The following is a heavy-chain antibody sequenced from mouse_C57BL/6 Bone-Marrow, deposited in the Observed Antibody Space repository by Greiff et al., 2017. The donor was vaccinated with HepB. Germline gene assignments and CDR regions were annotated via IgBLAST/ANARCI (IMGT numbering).Heavy chain of an antibody. J-gene: IGHJ2*01. CDR2: IDPENGDT. CDR1: GFNIKDDY. V-gene: IGHV14-4*01. Sequence: EVQLQQSGAELVRPGASVKLSCTATGFNIKDDYMHWVKQRPEQGLEWIGWIDPENGDTEYASKFQGKATIKADTSTNTAYLQLSSLTSEDTAVYYGTTLGLITTVVHFDDWGQGTTLTVSS. D-gene: IGHD1-1*01. CDR3: TTLGLITTVVHFDD.